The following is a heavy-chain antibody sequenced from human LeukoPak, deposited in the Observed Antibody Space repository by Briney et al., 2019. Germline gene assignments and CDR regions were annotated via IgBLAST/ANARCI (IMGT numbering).Heavy chain of an antibody. CDR3: ARGPISGWSADY. J-gene: IGHJ4*02. V-gene: IGHV3-48*02. Sequence: HSGGSLRLSCAVSGLTFSSYNVNWVRQAPGKGLEWVSYISNSGSMIYYADSVKGRFTLSRDNAKNSLYLQMNSLRDEDTAVYYCARGPISGWSADYWGQGTLVTVSS. CDR2: ISNSGSMI. D-gene: IGHD6-19*01. CDR1: GLTFSSYN.